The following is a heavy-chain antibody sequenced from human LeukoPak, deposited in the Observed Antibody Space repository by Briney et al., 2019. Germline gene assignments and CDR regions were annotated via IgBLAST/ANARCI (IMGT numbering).Heavy chain of an antibody. V-gene: IGHV3-30*18. CDR3: AKDPLLLAAAESGQGGVDY. CDR1: GFTFSSYG. CDR2: ISYDGSNK. D-gene: IGHD6-13*01. Sequence: GRSLRLSCAASGFTFSSYGMHWVRQAPGKGLEWVAVISYDGSNKYYADSVKGRFTISRDNSKNTLYLQMNSLRAEDTAVYYCAKDPLLLAAAESGQGGVDYWGQGTLVTVSS. J-gene: IGHJ4*02.